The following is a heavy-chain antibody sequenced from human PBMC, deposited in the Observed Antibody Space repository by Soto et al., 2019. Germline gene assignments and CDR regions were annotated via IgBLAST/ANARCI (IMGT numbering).Heavy chain of an antibody. CDR3: ARRLIDYGDHNYYYYYYMDV. Sequence: SETLSLTCTVSGGSISSYYWSWIRQPPGKGLEWIGYIYYSGSTNYNPSLKSRVTISVDTSKNQFSLKLSPVTAADTAVYYCARRLIDYGDHNYYYYYYMDVWGKGTTVTVSS. CDR2: IYYSGST. CDR1: GGSISSYY. D-gene: IGHD4-17*01. V-gene: IGHV4-59*08. J-gene: IGHJ6*03.